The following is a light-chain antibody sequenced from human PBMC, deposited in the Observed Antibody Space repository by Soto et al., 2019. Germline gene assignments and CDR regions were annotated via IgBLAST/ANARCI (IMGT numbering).Light chain of an antibody. Sequence: QSVLTQPPSVSGAPGQRVTVSCTGSSSNIGAGYDVRWYQQLPGTAPKLLIYHNSNRPSGVPDRFSGSKSGTSASLAITGLQAEDEADYYCQSYDSSLSGSKVFGTGTKLTVL. J-gene: IGLJ1*01. CDR1: SSNIGAGYD. CDR3: QSYDSSLSGSKV. CDR2: HNS. V-gene: IGLV1-40*01.